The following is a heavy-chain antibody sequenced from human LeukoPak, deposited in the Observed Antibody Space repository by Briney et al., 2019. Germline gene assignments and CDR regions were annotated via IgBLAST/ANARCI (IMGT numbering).Heavy chain of an antibody. Sequence: GGSLRLSCAASGFTFSSYWMSWVRQAPGKGLEWVANIKQDGSEKYYVDSVKGRFTISRDNAKNSLYLQMNSLRAEDTAVYYCARDSPLYSSGWWHYWGQGTLVTVSS. CDR2: IKQDGSEK. CDR3: ARDSPLYSSGWWHY. D-gene: IGHD6-19*01. J-gene: IGHJ4*02. CDR1: GFTFSSYW. V-gene: IGHV3-7*01.